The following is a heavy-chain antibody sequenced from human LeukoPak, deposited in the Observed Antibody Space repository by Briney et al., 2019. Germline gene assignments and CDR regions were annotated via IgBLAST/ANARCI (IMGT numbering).Heavy chain of an antibody. D-gene: IGHD3-9*01. J-gene: IGHJ3*02. V-gene: IGHV4-34*01. Sequence: SETLSLTCAVYGGSFSGYHWSWIRQPPGKGLEWIGEINHSGSTNYNPSLKSRVTISVDTSKNQFSLKLSSVTAADTAVYYCASSLLTADAFDIWGQGTMVTVSS. CDR1: GGSFSGYH. CDR3: ASSLLTADAFDI. CDR2: INHSGST.